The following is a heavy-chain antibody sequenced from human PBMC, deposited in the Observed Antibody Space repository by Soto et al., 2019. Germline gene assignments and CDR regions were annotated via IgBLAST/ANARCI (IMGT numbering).Heavy chain of an antibody. D-gene: IGHD6-19*01. CDR3: AHTLVAGLGYYFDY. CDR2: IYWDDDK. CDR1: GFSLSTTRVG. J-gene: IGHJ4*02. Sequence: QITLKESGPTLVKPTQTLTLTCTFSGFSLSTTRVGVGWIRQPPGKALEWFALIYWDDDKRYSPFLKSRLTITKDTSKNQVVLTMTNMDPMDTATYFCAHTLVAGLGYYFDYWGQGTLVTVSS. V-gene: IGHV2-5*02.